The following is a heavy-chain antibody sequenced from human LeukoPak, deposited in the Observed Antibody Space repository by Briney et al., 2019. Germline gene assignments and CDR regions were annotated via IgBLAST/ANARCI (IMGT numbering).Heavy chain of an antibody. CDR3: AELGITMIGGV. V-gene: IGHV3-48*03. CDR1: GFIFGDYA. Sequence: GGSLRLSCTGSGFIFGDYAMNWVRQAPGKGLEWVSYISSSGSTIYYADSVKGRFTISRDNAKNSLYLQMNSLRAEDTAVYYCAELGITMIGGVWGKGTTVTISS. CDR2: ISSSGSTI. D-gene: IGHD3-10*02. J-gene: IGHJ6*04.